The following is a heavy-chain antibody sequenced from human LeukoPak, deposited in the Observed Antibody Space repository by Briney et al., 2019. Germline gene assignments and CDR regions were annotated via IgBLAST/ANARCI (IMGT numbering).Heavy chain of an antibody. Sequence: PGGSLRLSCAASGFTFSSYGMHWVRQAPGKGLEWVAFIRYDGSNKYYADSVKGRFTISRDNSKNTLYLQMNSLRAEDTAVYYCAKDPPGIMGATSGYNWFDPWGQGTLVTVSS. CDR2: IRYDGSNK. CDR3: AKDPPGIMGATSGYNWFDP. D-gene: IGHD1-26*01. V-gene: IGHV3-30*02. J-gene: IGHJ5*02. CDR1: GFTFSSYG.